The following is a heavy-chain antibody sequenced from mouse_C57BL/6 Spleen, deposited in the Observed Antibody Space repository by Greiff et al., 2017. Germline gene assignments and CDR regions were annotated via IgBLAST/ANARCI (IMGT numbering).Heavy chain of an antibody. J-gene: IGHJ4*01. CDR2: ISSGSSTI. D-gene: IGHD1-1*01. V-gene: IGHV5-17*01. CDR3: ASEYYYGSSYAMDY. Sequence: EVKLVESGGGLVKPGGSLKLSCAASGFTFSDYGMHWVRQAPEKGLEWVAYISSGSSTIYYADTVKGRFTISRDNAKNTLFLQMTSLRSEDTAMYYCASEYYYGSSYAMDYWGQGTSVTVSS. CDR1: GFTFSDYG.